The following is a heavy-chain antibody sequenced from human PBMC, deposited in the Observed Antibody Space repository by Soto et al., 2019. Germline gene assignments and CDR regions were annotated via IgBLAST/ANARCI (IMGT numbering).Heavy chain of an antibody. J-gene: IGHJ6*03. CDR1: GGSFSGYQ. V-gene: IGHV4-34*01. Sequence: QVQLQQWGAGLLKPSETLSLTCAVYGGSFSGYQWSWIRQTPGKGLEWIGGINDSGDINYNPSLKSRVTSLVDSPKKQISLRLSSATAADTAVYYCARGLILWFGELSRRGGYYYYMDVWGKGTTVTVSS. CDR3: ARGLILWFGELSRRGGYYYYMDV. D-gene: IGHD3-10*01. CDR2: INDSGDI.